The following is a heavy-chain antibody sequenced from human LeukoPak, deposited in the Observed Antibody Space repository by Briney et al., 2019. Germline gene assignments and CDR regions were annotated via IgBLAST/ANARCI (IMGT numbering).Heavy chain of an antibody. J-gene: IGHJ5*02. V-gene: IGHV1-18*01. CDR3: VSPEKPRGYSS. CDR2: ISAYNGNT. D-gene: IGHD5-18*01. CDR1: GYTFTSYG. Sequence: ASVKVSCKASGYTFTSYGISWVRQAPGQGLEWMGWISAYNGNTNYAQKLQGRVTMTTDTSTSTAYMELRSLRSEDTAVYYCVSPEKPRGYSSWGQGTLVTVSS.